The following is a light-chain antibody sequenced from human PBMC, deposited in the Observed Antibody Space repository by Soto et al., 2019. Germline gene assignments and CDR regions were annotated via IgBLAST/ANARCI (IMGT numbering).Light chain of an antibody. CDR2: GAS. CDR3: QQYGSSPYT. V-gene: IGKV3-20*01. J-gene: IGKJ2*01. CDR1: QSVSSSY. Sequence: EIVVTQAPGTLSLSPGERATLSCRASQSVSSSYLAWYQQKPGQAPRLLIYGASSRATGIPDRLSGSGSGTDFTLTISRLEHEDFAVYYWQQYGSSPYTFGQGTKLEIK.